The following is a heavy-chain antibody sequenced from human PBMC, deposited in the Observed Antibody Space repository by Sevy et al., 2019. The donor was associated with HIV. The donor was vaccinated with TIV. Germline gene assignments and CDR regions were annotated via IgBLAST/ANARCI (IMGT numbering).Heavy chain of an antibody. Sequence: GGSLRLSCAASGFTFSSYWMSWVRQAPGKGLEWVATMKEDGGEKSYVDSVKGRFTISRDNAKNSLYLQMNSMRVDDTALYYCVREGLGGFSYSLDCWGQGTLVTVSS. J-gene: IGHJ4*02. CDR3: VREGLGGFSYSLDC. V-gene: IGHV3-7*01. CDR1: GFTFSSYW. CDR2: MKEDGGEK. D-gene: IGHD5-18*01.